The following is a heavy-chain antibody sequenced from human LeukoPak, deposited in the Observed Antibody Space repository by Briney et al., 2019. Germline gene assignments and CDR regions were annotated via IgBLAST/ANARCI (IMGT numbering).Heavy chain of an antibody. Sequence: GGSLRLSCSASGFTFSSFTMHWVRQAPGKGLEYVSAISPNGDTTSYADSVKGRFTISRDNAKNSLYLQMNSLRAEDTAVYYCARDLVGATPGEGYWGQGTLVTVSS. V-gene: IGHV3-64*04. CDR3: ARDLVGATPGEGY. CDR2: ISPNGDTT. J-gene: IGHJ4*02. D-gene: IGHD1-26*01. CDR1: GFTFSSFT.